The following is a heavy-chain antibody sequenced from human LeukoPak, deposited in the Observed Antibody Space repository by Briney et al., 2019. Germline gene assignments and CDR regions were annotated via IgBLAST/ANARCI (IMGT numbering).Heavy chain of an antibody. CDR2: ISGSGGNT. J-gene: IGHJ4*02. CDR1: GFTFSSYG. Sequence: QPGGTLRLSCAASGFTFSSYGMNWVRQAPGKGLEWVSVISGSGGNTYYADSVTGRFTISRDNSKNTLYLQMNSLRAEDTAVYYCAKPAISSRGWYYDYWGQGTLVTVSS. D-gene: IGHD6-19*01. CDR3: AKPAISSRGWYYDY. V-gene: IGHV3-23*01.